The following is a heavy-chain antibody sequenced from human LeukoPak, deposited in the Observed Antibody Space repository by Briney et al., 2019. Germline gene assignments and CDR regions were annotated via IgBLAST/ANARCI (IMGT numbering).Heavy chain of an antibody. CDR2: IRYDGSNK. CDR1: GFTFSSYG. Sequence: GGSLRLSCAASGFTFSSYGMHWVRQAPGKGLEWVAFIRYDGSNKYYADSVKGRFTISRDNSKNTLYLQMNSLRAEDTAVYYCAKGVTTVTRDAFDIWGQGTMVTVSS. CDR3: AKGVTTVTRDAFDI. V-gene: IGHV3-30*02. D-gene: IGHD4-17*01. J-gene: IGHJ3*02.